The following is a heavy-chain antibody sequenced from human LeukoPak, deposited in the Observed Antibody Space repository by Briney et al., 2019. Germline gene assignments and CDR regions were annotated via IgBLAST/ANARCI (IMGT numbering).Heavy chain of an antibody. CDR2: IYTSGST. D-gene: IGHD3-9*01. V-gene: IGHV4-4*07. CDR3: ARDYYDILTGYCIDY. CDR1: GGSISSYY. J-gene: IGHJ4*02. Sequence: PSETLPLTCTVSGGSISSYYWSWIRQPAGKGLEWIGRIYTSGSTNYNPSLKSRVTMSVDTSKNQFSLKLSSVTAADTAVYYCARDYYDILTGYCIDYWGQGTLVTVSS.